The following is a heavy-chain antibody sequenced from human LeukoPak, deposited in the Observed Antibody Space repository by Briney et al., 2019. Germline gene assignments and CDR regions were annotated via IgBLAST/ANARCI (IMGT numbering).Heavy chain of an antibody. CDR3: ARGRRGYSYGQIDY. Sequence: PSGTLSLTCAVSGGSISSSNWWSWVRQPPGKGLEWIGEINHSGSTNYNPSLKSRVTISVDTSKNQFSLKLSSVTAADTAVYYCARGRRGYSYGQIDYWGQGTLVAVSS. CDR2: INHSGST. CDR1: GGSISSSNW. J-gene: IGHJ4*02. D-gene: IGHD5-18*01. V-gene: IGHV4-4*02.